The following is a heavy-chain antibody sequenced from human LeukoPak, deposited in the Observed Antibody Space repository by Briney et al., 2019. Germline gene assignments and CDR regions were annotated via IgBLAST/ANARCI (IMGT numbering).Heavy chain of an antibody. CDR3: ARGNTAMSNFDY. V-gene: IGHV6-1*01. CDR1: GDSIFSNTAA. D-gene: IGHD5-18*01. Sequence: SQTLSLTCAISGDSIFSNTAAWNWIRQSPSRGLEWLGRTYYRSKWYNGYAVSVRSRITIDPDTSKNQFSLQLNSVTPEDTVVYYCARGNTAMSNFDYWGQGTLVTVSS. J-gene: IGHJ4*02. CDR2: TYYRSKWYN.